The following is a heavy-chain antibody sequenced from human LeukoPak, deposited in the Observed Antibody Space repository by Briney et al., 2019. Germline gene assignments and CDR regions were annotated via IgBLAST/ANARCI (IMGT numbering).Heavy chain of an antibody. V-gene: IGHV3-73*01. CDR2: IRSKANSYAT. CDR1: GSTFSGSA. CDR3: TSLYCSSTSCSPPYGMDV. J-gene: IGHJ6*04. Sequence: GGSLKLSCAASGSTFSGSAMHWVRQASGKGLEWVGRIRSKANSYATAYAASVKGRFTISRDDSKNTAYLQMNSLKTEDTAVYYCTSLYCSSTSCSPPYGMDVWGKGTTVTVSS. D-gene: IGHD2-2*01.